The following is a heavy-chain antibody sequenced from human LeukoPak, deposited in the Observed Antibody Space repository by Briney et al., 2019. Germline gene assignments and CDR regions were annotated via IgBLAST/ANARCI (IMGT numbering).Heavy chain of an antibody. D-gene: IGHD3-3*01. CDR1: AFTFSSYG. J-gene: IGHJ4*02. Sequence: GGSLRLSCAASAFTFSSYGMHWVRQAPGKGLEWVAFIRYDGSNKYYADSVKGRFTISRDNSKNTLYLQMNSLRAEDTAVYYCAKGGDDFWSGYSDYWGQGTLVTVSS. CDR2: IRYDGSNK. V-gene: IGHV3-30*02. CDR3: AKGGDDFWSGYSDY.